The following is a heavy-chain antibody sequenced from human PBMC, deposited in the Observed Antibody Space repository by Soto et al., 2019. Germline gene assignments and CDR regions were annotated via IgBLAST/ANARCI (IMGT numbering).Heavy chain of an antibody. V-gene: IGHV3-23*01. Sequence: EVQLLESGGGLVQPGGSLRLSCAASGFTFSSYAMSWVRQAPGKGLEWVSAISGSGGSTYYADSVKGRFTISRDNSKNTLYLQMNSLRAEDTAVYYCAKADDYGDYGAGPLDYWGQGTLVTVSS. CDR2: ISGSGGST. CDR1: GFTFSSYA. CDR3: AKADDYGDYGAGPLDY. D-gene: IGHD4-17*01. J-gene: IGHJ4*02.